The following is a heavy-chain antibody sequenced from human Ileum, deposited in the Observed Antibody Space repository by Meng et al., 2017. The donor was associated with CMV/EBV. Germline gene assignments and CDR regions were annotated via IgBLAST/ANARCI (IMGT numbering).Heavy chain of an antibody. D-gene: IGHD3-16*01. V-gene: IGHV2-5*02. CDR3: ARSLYYSSYYFDY. CDR1: GFSFSTRGVG. Sequence: QITLKESGPTLVKPTQTLTLTCTFSGFSFSTRGVGVGWIRQPPGKALEWLALIYWDEDKGYSPSLKRRLTTTKDTSKNQVVLTMTNVGPVDTATYFCARSLYYSSYYFDYWGQGTLVTVSS. J-gene: IGHJ4*02. CDR2: IYWDEDK.